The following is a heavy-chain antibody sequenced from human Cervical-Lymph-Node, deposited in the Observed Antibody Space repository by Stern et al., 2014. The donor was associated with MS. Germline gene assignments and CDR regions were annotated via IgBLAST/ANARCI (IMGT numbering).Heavy chain of an antibody. CDR3: ARGGNPDWYFDL. V-gene: IGHV1-69*01. D-gene: IGHD2/OR15-2a*01. J-gene: IGHJ2*01. CDR1: GGTFSDYA. CDR2: IIPFFGTT. Sequence: QVQLVQSGAEVKKPGSSVKVSCKASGGTFSDYAISWIRQAPGQGLAWVGGIIPFFGTTNYAQKFQGRVTLTADAATSTAHMELSSLRSDDTAIYYCARGGNPDWYFDLWGRGTLITVSS.